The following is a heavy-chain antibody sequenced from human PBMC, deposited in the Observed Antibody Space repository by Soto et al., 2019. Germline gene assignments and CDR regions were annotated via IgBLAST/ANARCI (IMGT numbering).Heavy chain of an antibody. Sequence: EVQLLESGGGLVQPGGSLRLSCAASGFTFSSYAMSWVRQAPGKGLEWVSAISGSGGSTYYADSVKGRFTISRDNSKNTLYLQRNGLRAEDTAVYYCAKDRADYSSGYVWGFDYWGQGTLVTVSS. CDR3: AKDRADYSSGYVWGFDY. CDR2: ISGSGGST. J-gene: IGHJ4*02. V-gene: IGHV3-23*01. CDR1: GFTFSSYA. D-gene: IGHD3-22*01.